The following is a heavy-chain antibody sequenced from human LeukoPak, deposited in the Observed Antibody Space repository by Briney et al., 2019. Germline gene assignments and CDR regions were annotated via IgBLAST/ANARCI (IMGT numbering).Heavy chain of an antibody. J-gene: IGHJ4*02. Sequence: GGSLRLSCAASGFTFSNYGMHWVRQAPGKGLKWVAVISKDGTKKDYGDSVKGRFTISRDNSKNTLYLQMNSLRAEDAAVYYCAKREDYGAPSGYFDYWGQGTLVTVSS. CDR1: GFTFSNYG. D-gene: IGHD4-17*01. V-gene: IGHV3-30*18. CDR3: AKREDYGAPSGYFDY. CDR2: ISKDGTKK.